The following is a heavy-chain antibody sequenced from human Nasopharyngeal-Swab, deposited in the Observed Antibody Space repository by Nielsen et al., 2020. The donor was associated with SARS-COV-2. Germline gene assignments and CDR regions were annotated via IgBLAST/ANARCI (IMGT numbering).Heavy chain of an antibody. CDR3: ARGIVVVVAATIAYYYYGMDV. CDR1: GYPFTSYG. J-gene: IGHJ6*02. CDR2: ISAYNGNT. Sequence: ASAQVSCKASGYPFTSYGISWVRHAPGQGLEWMGWISAYNGNTNSAQKLQGRVTMTTDTSTSTAYMELRSLRSDDTAVYYCARGIVVVVAATIAYYYYGMDVWGQGTTVTVSS. D-gene: IGHD2-15*01. V-gene: IGHV1-18*01.